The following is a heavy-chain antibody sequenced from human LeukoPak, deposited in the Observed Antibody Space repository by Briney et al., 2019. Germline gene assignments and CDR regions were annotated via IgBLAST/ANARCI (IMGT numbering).Heavy chain of an antibody. Sequence: PGGSLRLSCAASGFTVSSNYMSWVRQAPGKGLEWVSVIYSGGSTYYADSVKGRFTISRDNSKNTLYLQMNSLRAEDTAVYYCAGYYDSSGYYYFDYWGQGTPVTVSS. CDR2: IYSGGST. CDR1: GFTVSSNY. J-gene: IGHJ4*02. V-gene: IGHV3-66*02. CDR3: AGYYDSSGYYYFDY. D-gene: IGHD3-22*01.